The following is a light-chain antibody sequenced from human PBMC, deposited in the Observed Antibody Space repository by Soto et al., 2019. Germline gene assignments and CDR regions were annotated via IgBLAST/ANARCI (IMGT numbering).Light chain of an antibody. V-gene: IGLV2-14*01. CDR1: SSDVGGYKY. J-gene: IGLJ3*02. CDR2: DVS. Sequence: QSALTQPASVSGSPGQSITISCTGTSSDVGGYKYVSWYQQHPGKAPKLMIYDVSNRPSGVSNRFSGSKSGNTASLTISGLQAEDEAAYHCSSYTSSSRWVFGGGTKLTVL. CDR3: SSYTSSSRWV.